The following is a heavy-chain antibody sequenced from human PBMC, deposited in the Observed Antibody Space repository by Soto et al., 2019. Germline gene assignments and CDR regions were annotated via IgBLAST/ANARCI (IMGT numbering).Heavy chain of an antibody. V-gene: IGHV4-31*03. J-gene: IGHJ5*02. CDR1: GGSISSGGYY. Sequence: LSLTCTVSGGSISSGGYYWSWIRQHPGKGLEWIGYIYYSGSTYYNPSLKSRVTISVDTSKNQFSLKLSSVTAADTAVYYCARERTNNWFDPWGQGTLVTVSS. CDR2: IYYSGST. CDR3: ARERTNNWFDP. D-gene: IGHD4-17*01.